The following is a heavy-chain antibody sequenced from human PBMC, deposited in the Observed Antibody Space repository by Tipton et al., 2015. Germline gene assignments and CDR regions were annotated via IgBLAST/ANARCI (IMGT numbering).Heavy chain of an antibody. V-gene: IGHV4-59*12. Sequence: TLSLTCTVSSDSINKYYWSWIRQPPGKELQWIGYIQYSGGTNYNPSLESRVSMSVDTSKTQFSLEMSSVTAADTAVYYCARIRGRYVMDYWGQGTPVTVSS. CDR1: SDSINKYY. CDR3: ARIRGRYVMDY. CDR2: IQYSGGT. D-gene: IGHD3-16*01. J-gene: IGHJ4*02.